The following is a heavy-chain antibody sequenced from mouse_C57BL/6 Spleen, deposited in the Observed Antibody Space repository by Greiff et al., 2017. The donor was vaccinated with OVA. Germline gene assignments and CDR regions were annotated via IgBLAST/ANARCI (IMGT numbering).Heavy chain of an antibody. CDR2: IYPRSGNT. V-gene: IGHV1-81*01. CDR3: ARLTTVVATDYFDY. J-gene: IGHJ2*01. Sequence: QVQLQQSGAELARPGASVKLSCKASGYTFTSYGISWVKQRTGQGLEWIGEIYPRSGNTYYNEKFKGKATLTADKSSSTAYMELRSLTSEDSAVYFCARLTTVVATDYFDYWGQGTTLTVSS. CDR1: GYTFTSYG. D-gene: IGHD1-1*01.